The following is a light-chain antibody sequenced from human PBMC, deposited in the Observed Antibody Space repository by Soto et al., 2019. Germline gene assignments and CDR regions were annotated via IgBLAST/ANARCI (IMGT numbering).Light chain of an antibody. CDR3: QQYDSSPYA. V-gene: IGKV3-20*01. J-gene: IGKJ2*01. Sequence: ETVLTQSPGTLSLSPGERATLSCRASQAIRSTYLAWYQQKPGQAPRLLMYLSSTRAPGIPDRFSGSGSGTDFTLSISRLEPEDFAVYYCQQYDSSPYAFGQGTKLEIK. CDR2: LSS. CDR1: QAIRSTY.